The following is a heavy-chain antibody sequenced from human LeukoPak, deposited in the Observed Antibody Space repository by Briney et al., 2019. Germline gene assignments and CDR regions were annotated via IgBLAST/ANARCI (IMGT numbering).Heavy chain of an antibody. D-gene: IGHD2-15*01. Sequence: PSETLSLTCAVYGGSFSGYYWSWIRQPPGKGLEWIGEINHSGSTNYNPSLKSRVTISVDTSKNQFSLKLSSVTAADTAVYNCARRRAVVVVVAAARFDNLPGWFDPWGQGTLVTVSS. J-gene: IGHJ5*02. CDR3: ARRRAVVVVVAAARFDNLPGWFDP. CDR2: INHSGST. CDR1: GGSFSGYY. V-gene: IGHV4-34*01.